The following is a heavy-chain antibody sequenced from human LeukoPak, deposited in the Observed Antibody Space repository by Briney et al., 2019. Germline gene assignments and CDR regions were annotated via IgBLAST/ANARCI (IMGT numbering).Heavy chain of an antibody. J-gene: IGHJ4*02. CDR3: ARCDYYDSSGYYWVSASAFDY. CDR1: GFTFSSYW. CDR2: IKQDGSEK. D-gene: IGHD3-22*01. V-gene: IGHV3-7*01. Sequence: PGGSLRLSCAASGFTFSSYWMSWVRQAPGKGLEWVANIKQDGSEKYYVDSVKGRFTISRDNAKNSLYLQMNSLRAEDTAVYYCARCDYYDSSGYYWVSASAFDYWGQGTLVTVSS.